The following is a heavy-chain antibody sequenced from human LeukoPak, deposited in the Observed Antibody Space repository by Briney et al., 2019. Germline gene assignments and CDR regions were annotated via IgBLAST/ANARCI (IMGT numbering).Heavy chain of an antibody. Sequence: SETLSLTCAVYGGSFSGYYWSWIRQPPGKGLEWIGEINHSGSTNYNPSLKSRVTISVDTSKNQFSLKLGSVTAADTAVYYCARDPGYSSSWYYSPLGDYWGQGTLVTVSS. CDR1: GGSFSGYY. D-gene: IGHD6-13*01. CDR3: ARDPGYSSSWYYSPLGDY. CDR2: INHSGST. V-gene: IGHV4-34*01. J-gene: IGHJ4*02.